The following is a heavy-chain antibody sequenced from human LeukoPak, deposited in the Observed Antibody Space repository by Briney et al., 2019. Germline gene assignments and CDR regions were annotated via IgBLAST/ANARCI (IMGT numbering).Heavy chain of an antibody. CDR2: IYSGGST. D-gene: IGHD5-18*01. J-gene: IGHJ5*02. CDR3: ARDRGGFGYSYGQNWFDP. V-gene: IGHV3-66*01. Sequence: GGSLRLSCAASGFTFSSYEMNWVRQAPGKGLEWVSVIYSGGSTYYADSVKGRFTISRDNSKNTLYLQMNSLRAEDTAVYYCARDRGGFGYSYGQNWFDPWGQGTLVTVSS. CDR1: GFTFSSYE.